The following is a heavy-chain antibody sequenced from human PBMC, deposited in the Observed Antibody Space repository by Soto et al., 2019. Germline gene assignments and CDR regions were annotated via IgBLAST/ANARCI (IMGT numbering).Heavy chain of an antibody. CDR3: ARVRCNWNDAHYGMDV. D-gene: IGHD1-20*01. V-gene: IGHV4-39*01. CDR2: IYYSGST. CDR1: GGSISSSSYY. J-gene: IGHJ6*02. Sequence: PSETLSLTCTVPGGSISSSSYYWGWIRQPPGKGLEWIGSIYYSGSTYYNPSLKSRVTISVDTSKNQFSLKLSSVTAADTAVYYCARVRCNWNDAHYGMDVWGQGTTVTVSS.